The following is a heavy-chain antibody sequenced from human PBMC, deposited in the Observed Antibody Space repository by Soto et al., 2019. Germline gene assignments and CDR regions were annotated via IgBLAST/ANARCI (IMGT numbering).Heavy chain of an antibody. J-gene: IGHJ3*02. CDR3: ARETHYGAQSRDI. CDR2: IWYDGSNK. D-gene: IGHD4-17*01. Sequence: QVQLVESGGGVVPPGRSLRLSCAASGFTLSSYGMHWVRQAPGKGLEWVAVIWYDGSNKYYADSVKGRFTISRDTSKNTLYLHMNSLRAEATAVYYCARETHYGAQSRDIWGQGTMVTVSS. V-gene: IGHV3-33*01. CDR1: GFTLSSYG.